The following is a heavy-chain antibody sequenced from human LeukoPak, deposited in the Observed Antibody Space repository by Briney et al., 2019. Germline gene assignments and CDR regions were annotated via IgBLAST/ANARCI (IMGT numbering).Heavy chain of an antibody. J-gene: IGHJ4*02. V-gene: IGHV3-7*02. CDR1: GFTFSRYW. D-gene: IGHD3-10*01. CDR2: IKEDGTVK. Sequence: GGSLRLSCAASGFTFSRYWMSWVRQAPGKGLEWVANIKEDGTVKYYVESVKGRSTISRDNAKNSLYLQMNSLRAEDTAVYYCATSITMFDYWGQGTLVTVSS. CDR3: ATSITMFDY.